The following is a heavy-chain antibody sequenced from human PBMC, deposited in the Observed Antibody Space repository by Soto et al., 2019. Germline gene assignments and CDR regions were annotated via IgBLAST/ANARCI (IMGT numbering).Heavy chain of an antibody. CDR2: MNPNSGNT. Sequence: GLEWMGWMNPNSGNTGYAQKFQGRVTMTRNTSISTAYMELSSLRSEDTAVYYCARAPYCNNGVCYFYYLDYWGKGTLVTVSS. CDR3: ARAPYCNNGVCYFYYLDY. V-gene: IGHV1-8*01. J-gene: IGHJ4*02. D-gene: IGHD2-8*01.